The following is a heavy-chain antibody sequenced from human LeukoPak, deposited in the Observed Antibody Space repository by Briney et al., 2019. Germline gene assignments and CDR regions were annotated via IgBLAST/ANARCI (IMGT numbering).Heavy chain of an antibody. D-gene: IGHD6-19*01. CDR3: ARGWYNSGYYCDY. CDR2: ISSSGSTI. CDR1: GCSFNSFE. Sequence: PGGSLRLSCAASGCSFNSFEMSWVRQAPGKGLEWVSYISSSGSTIYYADSVKGRFTISRDNAKNSLYLQMNSLRAEDTAVYYCARGWYNSGYYCDYWGQGTLVTVSS. J-gene: IGHJ4*02. V-gene: IGHV3-48*03.